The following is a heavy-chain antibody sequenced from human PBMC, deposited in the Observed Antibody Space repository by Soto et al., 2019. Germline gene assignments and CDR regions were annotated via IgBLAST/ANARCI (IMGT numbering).Heavy chain of an antibody. CDR3: ASPNYYDSSGYSNYYYYGMDV. J-gene: IGHJ6*02. V-gene: IGHV1-46*01. CDR1: GYTFTSYY. Sequence: ASVKVSCKASGYTFTSYYMHWVRQAPGQGLEWMGIINPSCGSTSYAQKFQGRVTMTRDTSTSTVYMELGSLRSEDTAVYYCASPNYYDSSGYSNYYYYGMDVWGQGTTVTVSS. CDR2: INPSCGST. D-gene: IGHD3-22*01.